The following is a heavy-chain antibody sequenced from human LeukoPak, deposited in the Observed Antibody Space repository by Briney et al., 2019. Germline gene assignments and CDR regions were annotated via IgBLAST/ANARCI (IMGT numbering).Heavy chain of an antibody. D-gene: IGHD2-2*01. Sequence: SETLSLTCAVYGGSFSGYYWSWIRQPPGKGLEWIGEINHSGSTNYNPSLKSRVTISVDTSKNQFSLKLSSVTAADTAVYYCARLSPVVPAATINWFDPWGQGALVTVSS. CDR1: GGSFSGYY. CDR2: INHSGST. J-gene: IGHJ5*02. V-gene: IGHV4-34*01. CDR3: ARLSPVVPAATINWFDP.